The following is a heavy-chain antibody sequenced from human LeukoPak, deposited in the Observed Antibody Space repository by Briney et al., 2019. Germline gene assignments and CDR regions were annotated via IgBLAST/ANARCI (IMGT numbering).Heavy chain of an antibody. V-gene: IGHV3-73*01. Sequence: GGSLRLSCAASGFTFSGSAMHWVRQASGKGLEWVGRIRSKANSYATAYAASVKGRFTISRDMSKNTLYLQMNTLRAEDTAIYYCAKEFPGYSFDYWGQGTLVTVSS. J-gene: IGHJ4*02. D-gene: IGHD5-12*01. CDR1: GFTFSGSA. CDR3: AKEFPGYSFDY. CDR2: IRSKANSYAT.